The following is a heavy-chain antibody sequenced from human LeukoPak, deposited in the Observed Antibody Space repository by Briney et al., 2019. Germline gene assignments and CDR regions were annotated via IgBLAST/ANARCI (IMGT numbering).Heavy chain of an antibody. CDR3: ARDEKLRYFDWLLMFDY. V-gene: IGHV3-48*02. CDR2: ISISSSTI. CDR1: GFTFSSYS. D-gene: IGHD3-9*01. J-gene: IGHJ4*02. Sequence: GGSLRLSCAASGFTFSSYSMNWVRQAPGKGLEWISYISISSSTIYYADSVKGRFTISRDNGKNSLYLQMNSLRDEDTAVYYCARDEKLRYFDWLLMFDYWGQGTLVTVSS.